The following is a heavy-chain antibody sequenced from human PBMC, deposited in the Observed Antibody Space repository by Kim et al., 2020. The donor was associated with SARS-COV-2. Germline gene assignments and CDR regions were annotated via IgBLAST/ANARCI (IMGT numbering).Heavy chain of an antibody. CDR2: IWYDGSNK. D-gene: IGHD3-10*01. V-gene: IGHV3-33*01. CDR3: ARDGGFGESQVGY. J-gene: IGHJ4*02. CDR1: GFTFSTYG. Sequence: GGSLRLSCAASGFTFSTYGMHWVRQAPGKGLEWVAVIWYDGSNKYYADSVNGRFTISRDNSKNTVYLQMNSLRAEDTAVYYCARDGGFGESQVGYWGQGILVTVSS.